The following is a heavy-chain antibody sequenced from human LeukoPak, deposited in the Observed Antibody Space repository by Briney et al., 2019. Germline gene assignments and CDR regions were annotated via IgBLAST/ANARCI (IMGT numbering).Heavy chain of an antibody. D-gene: IGHD3-16*01. V-gene: IGHV3-30*04. Sequence: PGGSLRLSCAASGFTFANYVTHWVRQAPGKGLEWVAVTSPDEGLKFYGDSVKGRFTISRDNAKNSLYLQMNSLRAEDTAVYYCAVEFEWGNDYWGQGTLVTVSS. J-gene: IGHJ4*02. CDR1: GFTFANYV. CDR3: AVEFEWGNDY. CDR2: TSPDEGLK.